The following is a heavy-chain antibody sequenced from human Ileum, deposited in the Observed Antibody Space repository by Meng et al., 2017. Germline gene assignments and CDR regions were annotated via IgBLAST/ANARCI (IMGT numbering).Heavy chain of an antibody. J-gene: IGHJ5*02. CDR2: IIHILNAS. CDR1: GDAFSSSS. CDR3: ASDCSGGGCFDP. D-gene: IGHD2-15*01. Sequence: QVQLVQSRAEVKYPGSSVTVYCKASGDAFSSSSMGWLRQAPGRGLEWMGGIIHILNASTSAQNFKRRAIFSADMGSTTVYMELSSLTSDDTVVYFCASDCSGGGCFDPWGQGTLVTVSS. V-gene: IGHV1-69*10.